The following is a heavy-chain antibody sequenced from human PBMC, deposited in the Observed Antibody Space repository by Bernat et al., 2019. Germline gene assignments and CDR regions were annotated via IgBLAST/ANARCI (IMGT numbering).Heavy chain of an antibody. V-gene: IGHV4-34*01. CDR3: ARAPHYYGSGSSDY. CDR2: INHSGST. J-gene: IGHJ4*02. D-gene: IGHD3-10*01. Sequence: QVQLQQWGAGLLKPSETLSLTCAVYGGSFSGYYWSWIRQPPGKGLEWIGEINHSGSTNYNPSLKSRVTISVDTSKNQFSLKLSSVTAADTAVYYCARAPHYYGSGSSDYWGQGTLVTVSS. CDR1: GGSFSGYY.